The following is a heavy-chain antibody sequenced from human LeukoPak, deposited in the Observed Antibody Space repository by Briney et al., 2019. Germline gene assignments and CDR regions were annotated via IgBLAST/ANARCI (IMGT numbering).Heavy chain of an antibody. V-gene: IGHV3-30*02. Sequence: GSLRLSCAASGFTFGTYGMHWVRQAPGKGLVWVAFIRYDGSEKHYADSVRGRITISRDNSKNALFLQMNTLGADDSGVYYCTKSKEPTGDYAGAFDFWGQGALVTVSS. J-gene: IGHJ4*02. D-gene: IGHD4-17*01. CDR1: GFTFGTYG. CDR2: IRYDGSEK. CDR3: TKSKEPTGDYAGAFDF.